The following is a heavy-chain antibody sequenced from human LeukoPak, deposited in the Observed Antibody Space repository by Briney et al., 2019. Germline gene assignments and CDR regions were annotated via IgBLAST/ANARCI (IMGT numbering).Heavy chain of an antibody. CDR2: ISYDGSNK. J-gene: IGHJ6*04. D-gene: IGHD3-10*01. CDR3: AGGIAMVRGGDV. Sequence: GGSLRLSCAASGFTFSSYAMHWVRQAPGEGLEWVAAISYDGSNKYYADSVKGRFTISRDNAKNSLYLQMNSLRVEDTAVYYCAGGIAMVRGGDVWGKGTTVTVSS. V-gene: IGHV3-30*04. CDR1: GFTFSSYA.